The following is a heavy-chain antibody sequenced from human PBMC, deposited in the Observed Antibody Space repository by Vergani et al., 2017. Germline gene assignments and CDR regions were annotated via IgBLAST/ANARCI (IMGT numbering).Heavy chain of an antibody. CDR1: GGSISSGSYY. J-gene: IGHJ3*02. Sequence: QVQLQESGPGLVKPSQTLSLTCTVSGGSISSGSYYWSWIRQPAGKGLEWIGRIYTSGSTNSNPSLKSRVTISVDTSKNQFSLKLSSVTAADTAVYYCARCSPLPGLISENNVVAAAPLGSFDIWGQGTMVTVSS. CDR2: IYTSGST. CDR3: ARCSPLPGLISENNVVAAAPLGSFDI. D-gene: IGHD2-15*01. V-gene: IGHV4-61*02.